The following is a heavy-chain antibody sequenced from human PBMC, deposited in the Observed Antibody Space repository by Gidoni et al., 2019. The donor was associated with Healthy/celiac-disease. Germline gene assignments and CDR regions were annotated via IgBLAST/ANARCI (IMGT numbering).Heavy chain of an antibody. CDR2: INHSGST. J-gene: IGHJ4*02. V-gene: IGHV4-34*01. CDR3: ARATTDGIDY. CDR1: GGSFSGYY. Sequence: QVQLQQWGAGLLKPSETLSLTCAVYGGSFSGYYWSWIRQPPGKGLEWIGEINHSGSTNYNPSLKSRVTISVDTSKNQFSLKLSSVTAADTAVYYCARATTDGIDYWGQGTLVTVSS. D-gene: IGHD1-1*01.